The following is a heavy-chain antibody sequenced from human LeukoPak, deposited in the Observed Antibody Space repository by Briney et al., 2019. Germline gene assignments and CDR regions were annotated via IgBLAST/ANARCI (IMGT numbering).Heavy chain of an antibody. J-gene: IGHJ6*03. CDR2: IYYSGST. V-gene: IGHV4-59*12. CDR1: GGSISSYY. CDR3: ARGGSVVRYSYKPYYYYMDV. Sequence: PSETLSLTCTVSGGSISSYYWSWIRQPPGKGLEWIGSIYYSGSTYYNPSLKSRVTISVDTSKNQFSLKLSSVTAADTAVYYCARGGSVVRYSYKPYYYYMDVWGKGTTVTISS. D-gene: IGHD3-10*01.